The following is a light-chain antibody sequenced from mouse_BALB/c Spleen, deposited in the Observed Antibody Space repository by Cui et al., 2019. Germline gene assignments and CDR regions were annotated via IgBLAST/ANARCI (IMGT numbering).Light chain of an antibody. CDR3: QQWSSYPRT. J-gene: IGKJ1*01. CDR2: DTS. Sequence: QIVLTQSPAIMSASPGEKVTMTCSASSSVSYMYWYQQKLGSSPRLLIYDTSNLASGVPVRFSGSGSGTSYSLTISRMEAEDAATYYCQQWSSYPRTFGGGTKLEIK. V-gene: IGKV4-55*01. CDR1: SSVSY.